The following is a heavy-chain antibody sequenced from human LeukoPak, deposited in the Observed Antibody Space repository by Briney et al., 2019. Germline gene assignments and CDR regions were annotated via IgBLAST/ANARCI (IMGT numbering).Heavy chain of an antibody. Sequence: GGSLRLSCAASGFTFDDYATHWVRHAPGKGLEWVSDISWNIVSIGYADSVKGRFTISRDNAKNSLYLQMNSLRAEDTSLYYCAKVHSGYYFNWYFDLWGRGTLVTVSS. CDR1: GFTFDDYA. CDR2: ISWNIVSI. CDR3: AKVHSGYYFNWYFDL. J-gene: IGHJ2*01. V-gene: IGHV3-9*01. D-gene: IGHD5-12*01.